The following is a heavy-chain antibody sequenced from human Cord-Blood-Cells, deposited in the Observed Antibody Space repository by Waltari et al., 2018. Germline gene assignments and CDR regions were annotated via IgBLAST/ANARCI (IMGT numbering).Heavy chain of an antibody. CDR3: ARGGDTIFGVVIIPHFDY. D-gene: IGHD3-3*01. J-gene: IGHJ4*02. CDR1: GYTFTGYY. CDR2: FNPNSGGT. V-gene: IGHV1-2*02. Sequence: QVQLVQSGAEVKKPGASVKVSCKASGYTFTGYYMHWVRQAPGQGLEWMGWFNPNSGGTNYAKKFQGRVTMTRDTSSSTAYMELSRLRSDDTAVYYCARGGDTIFGVVIIPHFDYWGQGTLVTVSS.